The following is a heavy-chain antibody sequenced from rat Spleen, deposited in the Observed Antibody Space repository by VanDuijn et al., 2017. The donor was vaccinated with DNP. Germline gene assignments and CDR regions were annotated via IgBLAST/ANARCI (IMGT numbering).Heavy chain of an antibody. CDR1: GFTFSDYN. Sequence: EVQLVESGGGLVQPGRSLKLSCAASGFTFSDYNMAWVRQAPKKGLEWVATISYDGSSTYYRDSVKGRFTISRDNAKSTLYLQMDSLRSEDTATYYCARRSSYWYFDFWGPGTMVTVSS. CDR3: ARRSSYWYFDF. V-gene: IGHV5-7*01. J-gene: IGHJ1*01. CDR2: ISYDGSST.